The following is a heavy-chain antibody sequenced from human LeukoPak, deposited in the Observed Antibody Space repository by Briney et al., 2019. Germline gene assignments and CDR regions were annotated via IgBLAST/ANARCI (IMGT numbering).Heavy chain of an antibody. V-gene: IGHV1-2*02. CDR2: INPNSGGT. CDR1: GYTFTGYY. CDR3: ARDLRYGPSSFGGVIANYFDY. Sequence: ASVKVSCKASGYTFTGYYMHWVRQAPGQGLEWMGWINPNSGGTNYAQKFQGRVTMTRDTSISTAYMELSRLRSDDTAVYYCARDLRYGPSSFGGVIANYFDYWGQGTLVTVSS. D-gene: IGHD3-16*02. J-gene: IGHJ4*02.